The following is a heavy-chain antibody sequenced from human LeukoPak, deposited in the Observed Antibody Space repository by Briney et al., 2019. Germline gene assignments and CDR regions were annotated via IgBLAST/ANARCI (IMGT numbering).Heavy chain of an antibody. CDR3: ARGPSITMVRGGQWYYYMDV. J-gene: IGHJ6*03. CDR2: INPSGGST. D-gene: IGHD3-10*01. CDR1: GYTFTSYD. V-gene: IGHV1-46*01. Sequence: ASVKVSCKASGYTFTSYDINWVRQATGQGLEWMGIINPSGGSTNYAQKFQGRVTMTRDTSTNTVYMELSSLRSEDTAVYYCARGPSITMVRGGQWYYYMDVWGKGTTVTISS.